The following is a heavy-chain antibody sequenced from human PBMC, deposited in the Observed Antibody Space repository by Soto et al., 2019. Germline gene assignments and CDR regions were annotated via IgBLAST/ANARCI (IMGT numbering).Heavy chain of an antibody. CDR3: AGGAVHTPTWMGA. CDR2: LIPAVGQA. Sequence: QVQLVQSGAEVKKPGSSMKVSCKASGGAFSGYTFNWVRQAPGQGLEWMGRLIPAVGQANNAQKFQGRLTITADESASTVSMDLSSLTSEDTAVYFCAGGAVHTPTWMGAWGQGTLVTVSS. J-gene: IGHJ5*02. CDR1: GGAFSGYT. V-gene: IGHV1-69*08. D-gene: IGHD2-15*01.